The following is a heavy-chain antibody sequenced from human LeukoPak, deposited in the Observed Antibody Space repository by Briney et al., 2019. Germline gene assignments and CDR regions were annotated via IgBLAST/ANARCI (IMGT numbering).Heavy chain of an antibody. Sequence: SVKVSCKASGGTFRSYGLNWVRQAPGQGLEWMGGFIPILGTAKYAQKLQGRVTITADESTSTGYMELRSLGSDDTAVYYCAKGGGRWNNYFDYWGQGTLVTVSS. CDR2: FIPILGTA. D-gene: IGHD1/OR15-1a*01. V-gene: IGHV1-69*01. CDR3: AKGGGRWNNYFDY. J-gene: IGHJ4*02. CDR1: GGTFRSYG.